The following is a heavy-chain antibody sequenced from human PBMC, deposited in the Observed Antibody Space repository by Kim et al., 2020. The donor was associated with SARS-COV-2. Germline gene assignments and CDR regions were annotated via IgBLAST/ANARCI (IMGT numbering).Heavy chain of an antibody. CDR1: GYTFTGYY. CDR3: AIKRAVAGHPEFDY. D-gene: IGHD6-19*01. J-gene: IGHJ4*02. CDR2: INPNSGGT. V-gene: IGHV1-2*06. Sequence: ASVKVSCKASGYTFTGYYMHWVRQAPGQGLEWMGRINPNSGGTNYAQKFQGRVTMTRDTSISTAYMELSRLRSDDTAVYYCAIKRAVAGHPEFDYWGQGTLVTVSS.